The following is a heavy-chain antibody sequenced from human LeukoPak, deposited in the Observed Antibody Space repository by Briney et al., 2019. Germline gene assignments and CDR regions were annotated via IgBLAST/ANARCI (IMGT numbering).Heavy chain of an antibody. Sequence: GGSLRLSCAASGFTFSSYWMHWVRQAPGKGLVWVSRINIDGSSTSYADSVKGRFPILRDNAKNTVYLQMNSLRAEDTAVYYCAKGGYGFRKHTFDYWGQGTLVTVSS. CDR1: GFTFSSYW. J-gene: IGHJ4*02. D-gene: IGHD5-18*01. CDR3: AKGGYGFRKHTFDY. CDR2: INIDGSST. V-gene: IGHV3-74*01.